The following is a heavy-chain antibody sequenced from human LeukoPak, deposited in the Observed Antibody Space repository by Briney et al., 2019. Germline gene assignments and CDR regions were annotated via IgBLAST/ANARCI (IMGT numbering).Heavy chain of an antibody. J-gene: IGHJ4*02. D-gene: IGHD1-1*01. V-gene: IGHV3-48*04. Sequence: GGSLRLSCAASGFTFSSYSMNWVRQAPGKGLEWLSYISDSSKTIDYADSVKGRFTISRDNAKNSLYLQMNSLRAEDTAVYYCARDRGGTDWGQGTLVTVSS. CDR3: ARDRGGTD. CDR1: GFTFSSYS. CDR2: ISDSSKTI.